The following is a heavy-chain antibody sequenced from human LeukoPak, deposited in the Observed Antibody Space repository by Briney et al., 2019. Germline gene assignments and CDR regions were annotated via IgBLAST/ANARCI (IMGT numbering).Heavy chain of an antibody. V-gene: IGHV3-30*01. D-gene: IGHD3-22*01. CDR1: GFTFSSYA. Sequence: GGSLRLSCAASGFTFSSYAMHWVRQAPGKGLEWVAVISYDGSNKYYADSVKGRFTISRDNSKNTLYLQMNSLRAEDTAVYYCARILHYYDSSGYFDYWGQGTRVTVSS. CDR3: ARILHYYDSSGYFDY. J-gene: IGHJ4*02. CDR2: ISYDGSNK.